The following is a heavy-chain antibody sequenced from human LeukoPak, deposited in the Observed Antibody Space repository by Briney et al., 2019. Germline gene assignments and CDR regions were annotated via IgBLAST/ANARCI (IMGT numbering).Heavy chain of an antibody. CDR1: GYTFIGYY. J-gene: IGHJ4*02. CDR2: INPNSGGT. CDR3: ATIRIAVAGTEDY. Sequence: ASVKVSCKASGYTFIGYYIHWARQAPGQGLEWMGWINPNSGGTNYAQKFQGRVTMTRDTSTSTAYMELSRLRSDDTAVYYCATIRIAVAGTEDYWGQGTLVTVSS. D-gene: IGHD6-19*01. V-gene: IGHV1-2*02.